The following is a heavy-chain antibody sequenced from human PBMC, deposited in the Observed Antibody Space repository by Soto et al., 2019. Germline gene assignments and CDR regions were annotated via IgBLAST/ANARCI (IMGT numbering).Heavy chain of an antibody. Sequence: VQLVESGGGVVQPGRSLRLSCAASGFTFSNFGMHWVRQAPGKGLEWVAYISYDAANKYYADSVKGRFTISRDNSKNTLHLQMDSLSGDDTALYYCASGTAFDHWGQGTLVSVSS. CDR3: ASGTAFDH. CDR2: ISYDAANK. CDR1: GFTFSNFG. V-gene: IGHV3-30*03. J-gene: IGHJ4*02. D-gene: IGHD2-21*02.